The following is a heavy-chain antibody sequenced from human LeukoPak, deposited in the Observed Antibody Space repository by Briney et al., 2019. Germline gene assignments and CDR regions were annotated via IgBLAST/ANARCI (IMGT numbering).Heavy chain of an antibody. D-gene: IGHD2-15*01. Sequence: MAGGSLRLSCAASGFTFSSYSMTWVRQAPGKGLEWVSSISSSSSYIYYADSVKGRFTISRDNAKNSLYLQMNSLRAEDTAVYYCARGGSYYYGMDVWGQGTTVTVSS. CDR2: ISSSSSYI. V-gene: IGHV3-21*01. CDR1: GFTFSSYS. CDR3: ARGGSYYYGMDV. J-gene: IGHJ6*02.